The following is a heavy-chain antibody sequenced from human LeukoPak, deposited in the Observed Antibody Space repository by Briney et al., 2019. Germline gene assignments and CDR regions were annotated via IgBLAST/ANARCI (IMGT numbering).Heavy chain of an antibody. CDR2: ISSSSSYI. D-gene: IGHD3-3*01. CDR1: GFTFSSYS. CDR3: ARDRPDFGVVISLDY. Sequence: GGSLRLSCAASGFTFSSYSMNWVLQAPGKGLEWVSSISSSSSYIYYADSVKGRFTISRDNAKNSLYLQMNSLRAEDTAVYYCARDRPDFGVVISLDYWGQGTLVTVSS. J-gene: IGHJ4*02. V-gene: IGHV3-21*01.